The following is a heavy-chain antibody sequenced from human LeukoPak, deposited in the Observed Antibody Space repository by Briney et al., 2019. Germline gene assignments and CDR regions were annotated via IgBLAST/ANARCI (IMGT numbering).Heavy chain of an antibody. CDR2: IRAYNGDT. D-gene: IGHD5-12*01. Sequence: ASVKVSCKASGYTFTNYGISWVRQAPEQGLEWMGWIRAYNGDTKYAEKLQGRVTMTTDTSTTTAYMELRSPTSDDTAVYYCARGAAGGYSPSVEFDYWGQGTLVTVSS. J-gene: IGHJ4*02. CDR1: GYTFTNYG. CDR3: ARGAAGGYSPSVEFDY. V-gene: IGHV1-18*01.